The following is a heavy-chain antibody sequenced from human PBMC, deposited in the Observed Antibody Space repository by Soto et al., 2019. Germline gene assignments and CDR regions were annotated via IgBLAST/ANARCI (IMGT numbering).Heavy chain of an antibody. CDR3: AKRGSGSYSYYYYGMDV. V-gene: IGHV3-23*01. Sequence: PGGSLRLSCAASGFTFSSYAMSWVRPAPGKGLEWVSAISGSGGSTYYADSVKGRFTISRKNSKNTLYLQMNSLRAEDTAVYYCAKRGSGSYSYYYYGMDVWGQGTTVTVPS. J-gene: IGHJ6*02. CDR2: ISGSGGST. CDR1: GFTFSSYA. D-gene: IGHD1-26*01.